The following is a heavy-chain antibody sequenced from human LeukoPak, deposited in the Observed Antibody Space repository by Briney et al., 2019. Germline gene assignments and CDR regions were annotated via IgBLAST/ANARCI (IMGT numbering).Heavy chain of an antibody. CDR3: ARHSGPYYYGSVPD. J-gene: IGHJ4*02. V-gene: IGHV4-39*01. Sequence: NPSETLSLTCTVSGGSISSSDYYWGWIRQPPGKGLQWIGSIYYSGTTFYNPSLRSRVTISVDTSKNQFSLKLSSVTAADTAVYHCARHSGPYYYGSVPDWGQGTLVTVSS. CDR1: GGSISSSDYY. CDR2: IYYSGTT. D-gene: IGHD3-10*01.